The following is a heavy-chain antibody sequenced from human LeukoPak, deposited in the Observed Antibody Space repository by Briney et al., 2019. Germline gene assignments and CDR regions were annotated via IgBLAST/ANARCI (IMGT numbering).Heavy chain of an antibody. J-gene: IGHJ6*02. Sequence: GGSLRLSCAASGFTFSSYAMHWVRQAPGKGLEWVTVISYDGSNKYYADSVKGRFTISRDNSKNTLYLQMNSLRAEDTAVYYCAKARGYNYDMDVWGQGTTVTVSS. V-gene: IGHV3-30-3*01. CDR1: GFTFSSYA. CDR3: AKARGYNYDMDV. D-gene: IGHD5-12*01. CDR2: ISYDGSNK.